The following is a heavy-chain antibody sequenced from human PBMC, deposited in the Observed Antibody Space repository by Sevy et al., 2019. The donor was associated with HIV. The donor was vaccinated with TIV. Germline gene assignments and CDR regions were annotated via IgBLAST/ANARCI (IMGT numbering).Heavy chain of an antibody. CDR1: GFTFRTHG. V-gene: IGHV3-30*03. CDR3: ARARAYYYDNSGYSFDY. Sequence: GGSLRLSCAASGFTFRTHGMHWVRQAPGKGLEWVAVISHDGSYRGYGDSMKGRFTISRDNAKNSLYLQMNSLRVEDTAAYYCARARAYYYDNSGYSFDYWGQGTLVTVSS. J-gene: IGHJ4*02. CDR2: ISHDGSYR. D-gene: IGHD3-22*01.